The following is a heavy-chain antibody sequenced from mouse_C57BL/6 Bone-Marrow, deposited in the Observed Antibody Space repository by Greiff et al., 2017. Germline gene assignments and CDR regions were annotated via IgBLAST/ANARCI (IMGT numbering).Heavy chain of an antibody. J-gene: IGHJ4*01. CDR3: ARRRRDAMDY. CDR2: IDPSDSYT. V-gene: IGHV1-69*01. CDR1: GYTLTSYW. Sequence: QVQLQQPGAELVMPGASVKLSCKASGYTLTSYWMHWVKQRPGQGLEWIGEIDPSDSYTNYNQKFKGKSTLTVDKSSSTAYMQLSSLTTEDSAVYYGARRRRDAMDYWGQGTSLTVSS.